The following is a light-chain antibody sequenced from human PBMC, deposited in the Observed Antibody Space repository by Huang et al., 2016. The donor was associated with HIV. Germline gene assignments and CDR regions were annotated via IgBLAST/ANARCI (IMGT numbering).Light chain of an antibody. CDR3: QQSHSTPIT. CDR2: GAS. J-gene: IGKJ5*01. Sequence: DIQLTQSPSPLSASVGDRVTITCRARKSSSRYLNWYKEKPGKSPKLLIYGASSLQSGVPARCSCSGSGTDFTLTISSLQPEDFATYYCQQSHSTPITFGQGTRLEIK. CDR1: KSSSRY. V-gene: IGKV1-39*01.